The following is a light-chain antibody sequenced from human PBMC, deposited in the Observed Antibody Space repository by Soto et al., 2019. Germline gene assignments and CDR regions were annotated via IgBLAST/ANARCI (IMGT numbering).Light chain of an antibody. CDR3: QQYGSSPRT. CDR1: QSVSSDY. J-gene: IGKJ1*01. V-gene: IGKV3-20*01. Sequence: EIVFTLAPGTLCLSPGERATFSCRASQSVSSDYLAWYQQKPGQAPRLLIYGAFKRATGIPDRFSGSGSGTDFTLTISRMEPEDFAVYCCQQYGSSPRTLGQGTKVDIK. CDR2: GAF.